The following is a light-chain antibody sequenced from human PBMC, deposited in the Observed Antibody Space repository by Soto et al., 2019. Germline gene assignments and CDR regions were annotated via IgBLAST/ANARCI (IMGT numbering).Light chain of an antibody. CDR3: KQYNNWPLT. V-gene: IGKV3-15*01. CDR1: QSINNN. J-gene: IGKJ4*01. Sequence: EIVMTQSPATLYVSPGERATLSCRASQSINNNLAWYQQIPGQGPRLLIYGASSRATGIPARFSGSGSGTGFTLTISSLQSEDFAIYYCKQYNNWPLTFGGGTKVEIK. CDR2: GAS.